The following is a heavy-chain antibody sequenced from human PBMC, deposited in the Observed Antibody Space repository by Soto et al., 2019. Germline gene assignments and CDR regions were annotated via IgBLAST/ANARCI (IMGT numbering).Heavy chain of an antibody. V-gene: IGHV5-51*01. CDR3: ARTYTRSSPIDY. D-gene: IGHD6-6*01. J-gene: IGHJ4*02. CDR2: IYPSNSEI. CDR1: EYTFTVYW. Sequence: GXSLKISWKASEYTFTVYWIGWVRQMPGKGLEWMGIIYPSNSEIRYSPSFQGQVTISADKSISTAYLQWSSLKASDTAMYYCARTYTRSSPIDYWGQGTLVTVSS.